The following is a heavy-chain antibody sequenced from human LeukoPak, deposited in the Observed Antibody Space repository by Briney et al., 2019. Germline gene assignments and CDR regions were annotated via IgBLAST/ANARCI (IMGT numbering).Heavy chain of an antibody. D-gene: IGHD6-25*01. V-gene: IGHV4-4*07. CDR2: INNSGST. CDR3: AREGGDPRWLDP. Sequence: SETLSLTCTVSGGSISTFYWTWTRQPAGKGLEWIGRINNSGSTNYNPSLRSRVSMSVDRSKNQFSVTLSSVTAADTAVYFCAREGGDPRWLDPWGQGTLVTVSS. J-gene: IGHJ5*02. CDR1: GGSISTFY.